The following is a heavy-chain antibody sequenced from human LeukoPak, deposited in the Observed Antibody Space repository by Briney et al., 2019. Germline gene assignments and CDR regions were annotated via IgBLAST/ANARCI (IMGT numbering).Heavy chain of an antibody. CDR3: ARGVYYYYGMDV. CDR1: GFTFSSYW. V-gene: IGHV3-74*01. Sequence: GGSLRPSCAASGFTFSSYWMHWVRQAPGKGLVWVSRINSDGSSTSYADSVKGRFTISRDNAKNTLYLQMNSLRAEDTAVYYCARGVYYYYGMDVWGQGTTVTVSS. CDR2: INSDGSST. J-gene: IGHJ6*02.